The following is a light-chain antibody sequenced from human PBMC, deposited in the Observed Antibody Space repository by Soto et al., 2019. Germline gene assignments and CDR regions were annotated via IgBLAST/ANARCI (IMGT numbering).Light chain of an antibody. J-gene: IGKJ1*01. Sequence: IVMTQSPATMSVSPGERATLSCRASQSVSTNLAWYQQKPGQAPRLLIYGASTRATGIPARFSGGGSGTAFNLTISSLQSADFAVYYCQHYSNWPPWTFGQGTKVE. V-gene: IGKV3-15*01. CDR3: QHYSNWPPWT. CDR1: QSVSTN. CDR2: GAS.